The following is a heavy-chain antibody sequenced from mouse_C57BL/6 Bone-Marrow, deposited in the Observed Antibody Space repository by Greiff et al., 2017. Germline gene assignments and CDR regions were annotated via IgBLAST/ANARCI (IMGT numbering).Heavy chain of an antibody. CDR3: ARAIWVTATLAY. CDR1: GYTFTSYW. Sequence: QVQLQQPGAELVKPGASVKLSCKASGYTFTSYWMHWVKQRPGQGLVWIGMIHPNSGSTNYNEKFKSKATLTVDNSSSTAYMQLRSLTSEDAAVDYCARAIWVTATLAYWGQGTLVTVSA. CDR2: IHPNSGST. J-gene: IGHJ3*01. D-gene: IGHD4-1*01. V-gene: IGHV1-64*01.